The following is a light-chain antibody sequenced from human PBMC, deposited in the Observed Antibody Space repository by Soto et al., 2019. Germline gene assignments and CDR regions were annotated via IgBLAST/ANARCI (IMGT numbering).Light chain of an antibody. CDR2: GAS. CDR3: QQYNNWPWT. CDR1: QSVSSN. V-gene: IGKV3-15*01. Sequence: EIVMTQSPATLSVSPGERATLSCMASQSVSSNLAWYQQKPGQAPRLLIYGASTRATGVPARFSGGGSGTEFTLTISSLQSEDFAVYYCQQYNNWPWTFGPGTKVEIK. J-gene: IGKJ1*01.